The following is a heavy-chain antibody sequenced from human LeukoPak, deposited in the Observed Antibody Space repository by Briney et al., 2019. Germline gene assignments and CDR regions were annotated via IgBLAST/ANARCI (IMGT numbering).Heavy chain of an antibody. D-gene: IGHD2-2*01. CDR1: GSTFSSYS. CDR3: ASGRYSTRLHYFDY. V-gene: IGHV3-48*01. Sequence: GGSLRLSCAASGSTFSSYSMNWVRQAPGKGLEWVSYISSSSSTIYYADSVKGRFTISRDNAKNSLYLQMNSLRAEDTAVYYCASGRYSTRLHYFDYWGQGTLVTVSS. CDR2: ISSSSSTI. J-gene: IGHJ4*02.